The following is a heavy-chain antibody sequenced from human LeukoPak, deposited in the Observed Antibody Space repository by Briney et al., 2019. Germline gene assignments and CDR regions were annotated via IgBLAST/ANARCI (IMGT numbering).Heavy chain of an antibody. Sequence: SETLSLTCAVSGYSISSGYHWGWIRQPPGKGLEWIGIIYHSGTTYYNPSLNSRVTISVDTSKNHFSLTLSSVTAADPAVYFRARLAVGSTSSVEHACFDYWGQGALVTVSS. D-gene: IGHD6-6*01. CDR2: IYHSGTT. CDR1: GYSISSGYH. CDR3: ARLAVGSTSSVEHACFDY. V-gene: IGHV4-38-2*01. J-gene: IGHJ4*02.